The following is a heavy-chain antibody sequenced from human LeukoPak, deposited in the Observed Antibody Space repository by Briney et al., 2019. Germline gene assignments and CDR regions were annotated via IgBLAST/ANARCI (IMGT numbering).Heavy chain of an antibody. V-gene: IGHV3-7*03. D-gene: IGHD2-15*01. CDR1: GFTFSSYW. Sequence: PGGSLRLSCAASGFTFSSYWMSWVRQAPGKGLEWVANIKQDGSEKYYVDSVKGRFTISRDNSKNTVYLQMNSLRAEDTAVYYCVRGRGLISEDWGQGTLVTVSS. J-gene: IGHJ4*02. CDR3: VRGRGLISED. CDR2: IKQDGSEK.